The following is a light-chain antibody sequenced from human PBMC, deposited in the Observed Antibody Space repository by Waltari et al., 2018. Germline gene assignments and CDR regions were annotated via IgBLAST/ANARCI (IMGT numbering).Light chain of an antibody. V-gene: IGKV1-9*01. CDR1: QGISSY. J-gene: IGKJ1*01. Sequence: DIQMTQSPSSLSASVGDRVTITCRASQGISSYLAWYQQKPGKAPKLLIYKASTLQSGVPSRFSSSGSGTDVTLTISSMQPEDFATYYCQQHNSNPRTFGQGTKVEIK. CDR3: QQHNSNPRT. CDR2: KAS.